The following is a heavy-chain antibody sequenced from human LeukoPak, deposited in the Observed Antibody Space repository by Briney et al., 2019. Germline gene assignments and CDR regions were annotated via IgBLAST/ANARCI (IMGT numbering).Heavy chain of an antibody. CDR3: ARGLRAVWSGYWYYFDY. CDR1: GYTFTSYG. CDR2: MNPNSGNT. D-gene: IGHD3-3*01. Sequence: ASVKVSCKASGYTFTSYGLNWVRQATGQGLEWMGWMNPNSGNTGYAQKFQGRVTITRNTSISTAYMELSSLRSEDTAVYYCARGLRAVWSGYWYYFDYWGQGTLVTVSS. V-gene: IGHV1-8*03. J-gene: IGHJ4*02.